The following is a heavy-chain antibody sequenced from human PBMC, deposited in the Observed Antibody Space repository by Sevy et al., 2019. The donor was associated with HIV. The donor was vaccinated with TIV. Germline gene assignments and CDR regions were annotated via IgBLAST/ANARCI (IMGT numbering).Heavy chain of an antibody. Sequence: GGSLRLSCAASGFTFSSYSMNWVRQAPGKGLEWVSSIISISNYINYADSMKGRFTVSRDNTRNSLYLQMNRLRADDTAVYYCARNNCSITNCYMGDGFDIWGQGTMVTVSS. D-gene: IGHD2-2*02. CDR1: GFTFSSYS. V-gene: IGHV3-21*01. CDR2: IISISNYI. J-gene: IGHJ3*02. CDR3: ARNNCSITNCYMGDGFDI.